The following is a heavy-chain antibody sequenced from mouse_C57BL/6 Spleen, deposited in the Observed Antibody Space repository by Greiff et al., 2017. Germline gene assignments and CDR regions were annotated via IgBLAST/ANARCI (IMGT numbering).Heavy chain of an antibody. CDR1: GYTFTDYY. D-gene: IGHD1-1*01. CDR2: INPNNGGT. CDR3: ARMDYYGSSCWYFDV. V-gene: IGHV1-26*01. Sequence: EVQLQQSGPELVKPGASVKISCKASGYTFTDYYMNWVKQSHGKSLEWIGDINPNNGGTSYNQKFKGKATLTVDKSSSTAYMELRSLASEDSAVYDCARMDYYGSSCWYFDVWGTGTTVTVSS. J-gene: IGHJ1*03.